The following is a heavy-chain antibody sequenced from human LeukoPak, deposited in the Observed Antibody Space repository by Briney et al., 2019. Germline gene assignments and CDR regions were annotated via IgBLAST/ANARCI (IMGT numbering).Heavy chain of an antibody. CDR1: GGSISSSSYY. D-gene: IGHD3-3*01. J-gene: IGHJ5*02. CDR3: AGVCYDFWSGYYTKVNWFDP. CDR2: IYYSGST. V-gene: IGHV4-39*01. Sequence: PSETLSLTCTVSGGSISSSSYYWGWIRQPPGKGLEWIGSIYYSGSTYYNPSLKSRVTISVDTSKNQFSLKLSSVTAADTAVYYCAGVCYDFWSGYYTKVNWFDPWSQGTLVTVSS.